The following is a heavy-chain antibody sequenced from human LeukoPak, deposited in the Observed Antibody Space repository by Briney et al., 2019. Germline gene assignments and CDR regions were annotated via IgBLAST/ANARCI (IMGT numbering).Heavy chain of an antibody. V-gene: IGHV4-39*07. D-gene: IGHD4-23*01. J-gene: IGHJ4*02. Sequence: PSETLSLTCTVSGGSISSSSYFWGWIRQPPGKGLQWIGSISYSGSTYYNPSLKSRVTVSLDTSKNQFSLELSSVTAADTAVYYCARGSNYGGNSYDYWGQGTLVTVSS. CDR1: GGSISSSSYF. CDR2: ISYSGST. CDR3: ARGSNYGGNSYDY.